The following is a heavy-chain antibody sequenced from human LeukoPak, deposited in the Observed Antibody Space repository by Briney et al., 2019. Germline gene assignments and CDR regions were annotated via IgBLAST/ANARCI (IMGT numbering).Heavy chain of an antibody. CDR1: GFTFDIYA. J-gene: IGHJ4*02. Sequence: PGGSLRLSCAASGFTFDIYAMNWVRQAPGKGLEWLSYISSSSGTIHYADSVEGRFTISRDNAKNSLYLQMNSLRAEDTAVYYCARDRGYSGYDLQYWGQGTLVTASS. V-gene: IGHV3-48*01. CDR2: ISSSSGTI. CDR3: ARDRGYSGYDLQY. D-gene: IGHD5-12*01.